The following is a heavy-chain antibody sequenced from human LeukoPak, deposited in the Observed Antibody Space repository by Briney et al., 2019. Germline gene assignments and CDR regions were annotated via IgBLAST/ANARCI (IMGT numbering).Heavy chain of an antibody. J-gene: IGHJ4*02. Sequence: GGSLRLSCAASGFTFSSYGMHWVRQAPGKGLEWVAVISYDGSNKYYADSVKGRFTISRDNSKNTLYLQMNSLRAEDTAVYYCARDHFWDSGSYLPGLFDYWGQGTLVTVSS. CDR3: ARDHFWDSGSYLPGLFDY. CDR2: ISYDGSNK. V-gene: IGHV3-30*03. CDR1: GFTFSSYG. D-gene: IGHD1-26*01.